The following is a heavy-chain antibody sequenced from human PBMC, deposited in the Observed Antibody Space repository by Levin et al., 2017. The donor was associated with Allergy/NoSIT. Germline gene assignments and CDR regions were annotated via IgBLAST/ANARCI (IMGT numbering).Heavy chain of an antibody. CDR2: IYPSDSDT. Sequence: GESLKISCMGSGYTFTTYWIGWVRQMPGKGLEWMGIIYPSDSDTRYSPSFQGQVTISADKSISTTYLQWSSLKASDTAMYYCVRALPTWQKGIGAGNAFDIWGQGTKVTVSS. CDR3: VRALPTWQKGIGAGNAFDI. CDR1: GYTFTTYW. V-gene: IGHV5-51*01. J-gene: IGHJ3*02. D-gene: IGHD1-26*01.